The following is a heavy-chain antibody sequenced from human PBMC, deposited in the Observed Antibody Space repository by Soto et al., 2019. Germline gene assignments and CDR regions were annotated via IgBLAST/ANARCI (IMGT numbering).Heavy chain of an antibody. CDR1: GFTFRNHG. V-gene: IGHV3-33*06. CDR2: IWYDGSHK. CDR3: VKSADGGGRGGGDR. J-gene: IGHJ5*02. D-gene: IGHD3-16*01. Sequence: QVQLVESGGGVVEPGGALRLSCAASGFTFRNHGMHWVRQAPGKGLEWLTVIWYDGSHKYYADSVKGRFTTSRDNSENTLSLEMNRRRAEDTAVDYCVKSADGGGRGGGDRWGQGTLVTVSS.